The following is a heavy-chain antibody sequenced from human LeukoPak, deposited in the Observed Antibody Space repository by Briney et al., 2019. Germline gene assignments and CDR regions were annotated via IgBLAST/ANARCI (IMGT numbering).Heavy chain of an antibody. CDR2: ISYDGSNK. V-gene: IGHV3-30*04. J-gene: IGHJ4*02. CDR1: GFPFSSYA. Sequence: PGGSLRLSCAASGFPFSSYAMHWVRQAPGKGLEWVADISYDGSNKYYADSVKGRFSISRDKAKNTLYLQMNSLRAEDTAVYYCARDRYSASSGYYGYWGQGTLVTVSS. CDR3: ARDRYSASSGYYGY. D-gene: IGHD3-22*01.